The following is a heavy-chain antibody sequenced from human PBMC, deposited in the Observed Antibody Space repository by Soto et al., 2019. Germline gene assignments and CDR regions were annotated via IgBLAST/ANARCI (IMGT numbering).Heavy chain of an antibody. Sequence: GGSLRLSCAASGFTFSSYWMSWVRQAPGKGLEWVANIKQDGSEKYYVDSVKGRFTISRDNAKNSLYLQMNSLRAEDTAVYYCARARADYYDSSGYPLGYWGQGTLVIVSS. D-gene: IGHD3-22*01. CDR1: GFTFSSYW. CDR3: ARARADYYDSSGYPLGY. V-gene: IGHV3-7*04. J-gene: IGHJ4*02. CDR2: IKQDGSEK.